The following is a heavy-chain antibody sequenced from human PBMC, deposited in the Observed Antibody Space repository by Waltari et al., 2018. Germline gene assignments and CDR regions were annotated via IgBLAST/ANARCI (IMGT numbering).Heavy chain of an antibody. D-gene: IGHD1-26*01. J-gene: IGHJ6*02. CDR2: IYSGGRT. CDR3: VGGATSRYYYYGMDV. V-gene: IGHV3-53*01. CDR1: GFTVSSNY. Sequence: EVQLVESGGGLIQPGGSLRLSCAASGFTVSSNYMSWVRQAPGKGLEWVSVIYSGGRTYYADSVKGRFTISRDNSKNTLYLQMNSLRAEDTAVYYCVGGATSRYYYYGMDVWGQGTTVIVSS.